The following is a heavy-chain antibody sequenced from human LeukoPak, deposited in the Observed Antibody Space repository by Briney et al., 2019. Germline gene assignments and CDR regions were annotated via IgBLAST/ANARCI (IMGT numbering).Heavy chain of an antibody. CDR1: GYTFSSYG. J-gene: IGHJ4*02. Sequence: GASVKVSCKASGYTFSSYGIRWVRQAPGQGLEWMGWISTYNGNTNYAQKLQDRVTMTTDTSTSTAYMELRSLRSDDTAMYYCARRLERHHDFDYWGQGTLVTVSS. V-gene: IGHV1-18*01. CDR3: ARRLERHHDFDY. D-gene: IGHD1-1*01. CDR2: ISTYNGNT.